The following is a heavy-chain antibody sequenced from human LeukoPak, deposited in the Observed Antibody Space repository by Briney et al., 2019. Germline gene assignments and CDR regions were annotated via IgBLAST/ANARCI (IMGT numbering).Heavy chain of an antibody. CDR3: ATLQSSGYDYSDY. J-gene: IGHJ4*02. Sequence: SETLSLTCTVSGASISSYYWSWIRQPPGKELEWIGYIYYTGSTDYNPSLKSRVTMSVDTSKNQFSLKLSSVTAADTAVYYCATLQSSGYDYSDYWGQGILGTVSS. CDR2: IYYTGST. D-gene: IGHD3-22*01. V-gene: IGHV4-59*08. CDR1: GASISSYY.